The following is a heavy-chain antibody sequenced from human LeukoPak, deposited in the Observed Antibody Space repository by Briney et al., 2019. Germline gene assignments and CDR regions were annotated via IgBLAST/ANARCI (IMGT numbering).Heavy chain of an antibody. D-gene: IGHD3-3*01. CDR3: ARARFKLEWLSNPHDAFDI. V-gene: IGHV3-30-3*01. J-gene: IGHJ3*02. CDR1: GFTFSSYA. CDR2: ISYDGSNK. Sequence: PGGSLRLSCAASGFTFSSYAMHWVRQAPGKGLEWVAVISYDGSNKYYADSVKGRFTISRDNSKNTLYLQMNSLRAEDTAVYYCARARFKLEWLSNPHDAFDIWGQGTMVTVSS.